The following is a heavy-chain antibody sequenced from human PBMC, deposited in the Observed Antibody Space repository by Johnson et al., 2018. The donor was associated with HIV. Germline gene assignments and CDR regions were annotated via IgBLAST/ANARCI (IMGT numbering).Heavy chain of an antibody. CDR1: GFTFDAYG. V-gene: IGHV3-20*04. J-gene: IGHJ3*02. CDR2: INWNGGST. D-gene: IGHD2-15*01. Sequence: VQLVASGGGVVRPGGSLRLSCAASGFTFDAYGMTWVRQAPGQGLEWVSGINWNGGSTTYADSVKGRFTLSRDNAKNSLYLQMNSLRAEDTAFYYCATESRYCSGGSCQDAFDIWGQGTMVTVSS. CDR3: ATESRYCSGGSCQDAFDI.